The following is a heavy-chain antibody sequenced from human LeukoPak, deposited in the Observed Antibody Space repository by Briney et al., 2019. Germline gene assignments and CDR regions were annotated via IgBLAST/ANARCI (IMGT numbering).Heavy chain of an antibody. D-gene: IGHD3-10*01. CDR2: IYYSGST. V-gene: IGHV4-59*08. CDR3: ARHYGP. CDR1: GGSISHSY. Sequence: SETLSLTCTVSGGSISHSYWSWIRQPPGKGLEWIGYIYYSGSTNYNPSLKSRVTISVDTSKNQFSLKLNSVTAADTAVYYCARHYGPWGQGTLVTVSS. J-gene: IGHJ5*02.